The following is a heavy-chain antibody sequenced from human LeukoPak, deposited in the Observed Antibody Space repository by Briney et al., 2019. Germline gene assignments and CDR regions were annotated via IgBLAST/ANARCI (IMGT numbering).Heavy chain of an antibody. Sequence: GGSLRLSCAASGFTFYDYAMHWVRQAPGKGLEWGSGISWNSGSIVYADSVKGRFTISRDNAKNSLYLQMNSLRAADMALYYCAKDLTSSGWGAFFDYWGQGTLGTVSS. CDR1: GFTFYDYA. V-gene: IGHV3-9*03. D-gene: IGHD6-19*01. CDR2: ISWNSGSI. J-gene: IGHJ4*02. CDR3: AKDLTSSGWGAFFDY.